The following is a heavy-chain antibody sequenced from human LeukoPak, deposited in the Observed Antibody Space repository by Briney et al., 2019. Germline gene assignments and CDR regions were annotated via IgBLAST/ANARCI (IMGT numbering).Heavy chain of an antibody. V-gene: IGHV3-15*07. Sequence: GGSLRLSCAASGFTFSNAWMNWVRQAPGKGLEWAGRIKSKTDGGTTDYAAPVKGRFTISRDNAKNSLYLQMNSLRAEDTAVYYCASTIIAARLSAFDIWGQGTMVTVSS. CDR2: IKSKTDGGTT. J-gene: IGHJ3*02. CDR1: GFTFSNAW. D-gene: IGHD6-6*01. CDR3: ASTIIAARLSAFDI.